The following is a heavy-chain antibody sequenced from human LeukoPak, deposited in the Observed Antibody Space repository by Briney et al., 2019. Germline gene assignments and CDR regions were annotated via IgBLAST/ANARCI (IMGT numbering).Heavy chain of an antibody. CDR2: IRSKANSYAT. CDR3: TRQPQYDSSGYGPDP. Sequence: GGSLRLSCAASGFTFSSYSMNWVRQASGKGLEWVGRIRSKANSYATAYAASVKGRFTISRDDSKNTAYLQMNSLKTEDTAVYYCTRQPQYDSSGYGPDPWGQGTLVTVSS. CDR1: GFTFSSYS. V-gene: IGHV3-73*01. J-gene: IGHJ5*02. D-gene: IGHD3-22*01.